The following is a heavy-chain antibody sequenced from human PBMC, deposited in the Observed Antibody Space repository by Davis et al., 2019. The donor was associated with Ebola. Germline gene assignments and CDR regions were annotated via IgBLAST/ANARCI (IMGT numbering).Heavy chain of an antibody. D-gene: IGHD1-26*01. CDR3: VRGSTVGTRLPFEY. J-gene: IGHJ4*02. Sequence: GESLKISCAASGFTFSTSAFHWVRQAPGKGLEWAAVISYDGKNKNYADSVKGRFTISRDDSKNTLYLEMSSLRHEDTAVYYCVRGSTVGTRLPFEYWGQGTLITVSS. V-gene: IGHV3-30*04. CDR2: ISYDGKNK. CDR1: GFTFSTSA.